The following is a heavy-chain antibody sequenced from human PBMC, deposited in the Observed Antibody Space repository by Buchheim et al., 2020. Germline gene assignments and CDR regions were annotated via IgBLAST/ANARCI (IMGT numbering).Heavy chain of an antibody. Sequence: QVQLVESGGGVVQPGRSLRLSCAASGFTFSSYAMHWVRQAPGKGLEWVAVISYDGSNKYYADSVKGRFTISRDNSKNTLDLQMNSLRAEDTAVYYCARDRVVPAARLDYWGQGTL. D-gene: IGHD2-2*01. J-gene: IGHJ4*02. CDR1: GFTFSSYA. CDR3: ARDRVVPAARLDY. V-gene: IGHV3-30*04. CDR2: ISYDGSNK.